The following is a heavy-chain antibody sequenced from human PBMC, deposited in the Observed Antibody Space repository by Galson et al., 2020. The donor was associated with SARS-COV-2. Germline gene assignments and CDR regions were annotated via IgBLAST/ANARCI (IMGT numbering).Heavy chain of an antibody. J-gene: IGHJ6*02. D-gene: IGHD6-19*01. CDR3: ATAPAVAGTNLAYYYYYGMDV. CDR2: FDPEDGET. CDR1: GYTLTELS. Sequence: ASVKVSCKVSGYTLTELSMHWVRQAPGKGLEWMGGFDPEDGETIYAQKFQGRVTMTEDTSTDTAYMELSSLRSEDTAVYYCATAPAVAGTNLAYYYYYGMDVWGQGTTVTVSS. V-gene: IGHV1-24*01.